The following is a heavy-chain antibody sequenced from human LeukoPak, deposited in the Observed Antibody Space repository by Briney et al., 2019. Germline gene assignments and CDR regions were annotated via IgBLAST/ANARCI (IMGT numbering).Heavy chain of an antibody. CDR2: IIPIFGTA. V-gene: IGHV1-69*13. CDR3: ARYGGLTRGWYWFDP. CDR1: GGTFSSYA. J-gene: IGHJ5*02. D-gene: IGHD3-16*01. Sequence: EASVKVSCTASGGTFSSYAISWVRQAPGQGLEWMGGIIPIFGTANYAQKFQGRVTITADESTSTAYMELSSLRSEDTAVYYCARYGGLTRGWYWFDPWGQGTLVTVSS.